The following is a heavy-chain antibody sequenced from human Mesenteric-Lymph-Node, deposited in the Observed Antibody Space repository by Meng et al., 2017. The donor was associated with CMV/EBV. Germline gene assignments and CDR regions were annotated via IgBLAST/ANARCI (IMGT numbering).Heavy chain of an antibody. CDR3: ARDGGSNSAGGFDV. V-gene: IGHV3-66*02. J-gene: IGHJ3*01. CDR1: GFPVSSTY. CDR2: IYRGDST. Sequence: GESLKISCAASGFPVSSTYMSWVRQAPGKGLEWVSAIYRGDSTYYAESLKGRFTISRDNSENTPYLQMISLRIEDTAVYYCARDGGSNSAGGFDVWGQGTMVTVSS. D-gene: IGHD3-10*01.